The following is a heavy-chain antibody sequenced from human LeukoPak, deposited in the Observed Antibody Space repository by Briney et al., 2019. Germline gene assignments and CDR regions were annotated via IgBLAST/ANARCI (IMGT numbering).Heavy chain of an antibody. D-gene: IGHD5-18*01. Sequence: ETLSLTCTVSGGSISSYYWSWIRQPPGKGLEWVSDISGSGGSTYYADSVKGRFTISRDNSKNTLYLQMNSLRAEDTAVYYCAKRIQPAMATGYWGQGTLVTVSS. CDR3: AKRIQPAMATGY. CDR2: ISGSGGST. CDR1: GGSISSYY. V-gene: IGHV3-23*01. J-gene: IGHJ4*02.